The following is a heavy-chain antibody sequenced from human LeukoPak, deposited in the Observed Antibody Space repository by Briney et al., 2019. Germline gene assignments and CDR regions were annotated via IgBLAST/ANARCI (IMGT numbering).Heavy chain of an antibody. J-gene: IGHJ4*02. CDR1: GGSFSGYY. CDR3: ARIRRLLWFGEYPFDY. CDR2: INHSGST. V-gene: IGHV4-34*01. Sequence: SETLSLTCAVYGGSFSGYYWSWIRQPPGKGLEWIGEINHSGSTNYNPSLKSRATISVDTSKNQFSLKLSSVTAADTAVYYCARIRRLLWFGEYPFDYWGQGTLVTVSS. D-gene: IGHD3-10*01.